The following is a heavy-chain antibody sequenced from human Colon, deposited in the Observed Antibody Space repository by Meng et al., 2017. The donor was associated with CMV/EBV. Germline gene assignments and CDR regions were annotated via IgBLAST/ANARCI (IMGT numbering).Heavy chain of an antibody. V-gene: IGHV3-21*01. J-gene: IGHJ4*02. CDR2: IRSRGTYI. D-gene: IGHD2-15*01. CDR3: ARVGSSGGMDY. CDR1: GLPFNNSA. Sequence: LSCVDSGLPFNNSAMHWVRQAPGKGLEWVASIRSRGTYIHYADSVKGRFTISRDNAKTSVYLQMDNLRGEDTAVYFCARVGSSGGMDYWGQGTLVTVSS.